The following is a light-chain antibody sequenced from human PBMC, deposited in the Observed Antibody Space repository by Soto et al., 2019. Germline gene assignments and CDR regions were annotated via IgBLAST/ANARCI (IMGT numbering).Light chain of an antibody. Sequence: DIQLTQSPSFLSASVGDRVTITCRASQGTSSYLAWFQQKPGRAPKLLIYGASTLQSGVPARFSGSGSGTDFTLTISNLQPEEIATYYCNQLNAYPLTFGQGTRLEIK. CDR3: NQLNAYPLT. V-gene: IGKV1-9*01. CDR1: QGTSSY. CDR2: GAS. J-gene: IGKJ5*01.